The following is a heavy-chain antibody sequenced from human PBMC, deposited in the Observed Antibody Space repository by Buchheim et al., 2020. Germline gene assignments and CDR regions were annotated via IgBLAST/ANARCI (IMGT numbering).Heavy chain of an antibody. V-gene: IGHV4-30-4*01. J-gene: IGHJ5*02. D-gene: IGHD3-22*01. CDR2: ISYSGIT. Sequence: QVQLQESGPGLVKPSQTLSLTCNVSGGSISNNDYYWSWIRQPPGKGLEWIGYISYSGITFYNPSPKSRVTISVDTSKNPFSLKLTSVTAADTAVYYCVRDRDRSGYFHPGPWGQGIL. CDR1: GGSISNNDYY. CDR3: VRDRDRSGYFHPGP.